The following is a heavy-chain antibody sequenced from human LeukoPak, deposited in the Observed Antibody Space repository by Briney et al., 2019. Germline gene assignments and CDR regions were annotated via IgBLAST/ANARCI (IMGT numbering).Heavy chain of an antibody. Sequence: GGSLRLSCAASGFTFSTYLMTWVRQAPGKGLEWVANIKQDGSKKYYVDSVRGRFTISRDNAKNSVYLQMNSLRAEDTAVYYCATLGVSDAFDVWGQGTMVTVSS. D-gene: IGHD5/OR15-5a*01. CDR2: IKQDGSKK. CDR1: GFTFSTYL. J-gene: IGHJ3*01. V-gene: IGHV3-7*05. CDR3: ATLGVSDAFDV.